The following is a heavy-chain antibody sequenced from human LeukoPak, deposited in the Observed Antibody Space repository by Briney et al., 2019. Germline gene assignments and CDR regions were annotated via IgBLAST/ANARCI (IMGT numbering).Heavy chain of an antibody. Sequence: GGSLRLSCAASGFTVSSNYMSWVRQAPGKGLEWVPVIYSGGSTYYADSLKGRFTISRDNSKNTLYLQMNSLRAEDTAVYYCASRYGDYVDAFDIWGQGTMVTVSS. J-gene: IGHJ3*02. D-gene: IGHD4-17*01. CDR3: ASRYGDYVDAFDI. CDR1: GFTVSSNY. CDR2: IYSGGST. V-gene: IGHV3-53*01.